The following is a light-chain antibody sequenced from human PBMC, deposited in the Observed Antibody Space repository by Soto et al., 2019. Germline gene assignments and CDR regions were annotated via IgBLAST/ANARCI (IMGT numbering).Light chain of an antibody. CDR1: QSISIS. CDR3: QQSYSTPPT. V-gene: IGKV1-39*01. J-gene: IGKJ1*01. Sequence: DIQMTQSPSSLSASVGDRVTITCRASQSISISLNWYQLKPGKAPKLLIYAASSLQSGVPSRFSGSGSGTDFTLTISSLQPEDFATYYCQQSYSTPPTFGQGTKVDI. CDR2: AAS.